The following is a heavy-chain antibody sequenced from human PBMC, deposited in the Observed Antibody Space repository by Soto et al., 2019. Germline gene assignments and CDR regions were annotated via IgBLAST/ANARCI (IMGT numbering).Heavy chain of an antibody. CDR1: GFTFSSYA. CDR2: ISGSGGST. D-gene: IGHD2-2*01. J-gene: IGHJ4*02. Sequence: GGSLRLSCAASGFTFSSYAMSWVRQAPGKGLEWVSAISGSGGSTFYAGSVKGRFTISRDNSKTTVYLQMNSLGAEDTAVYYCAKGRGYCSSTSCYVASDYWGQGT. V-gene: IGHV3-23*01. CDR3: AKGRGYCSSTSCYVASDY.